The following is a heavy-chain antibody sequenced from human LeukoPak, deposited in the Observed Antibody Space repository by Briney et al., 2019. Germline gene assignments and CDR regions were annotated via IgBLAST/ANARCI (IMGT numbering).Heavy chain of an antibody. CDR1: GDSVSSNSAT. CDR3: ARGFPSNPVALDI. Sequence: SQTLSLTCAISGDSVSSNSATWNCIRQSPSRGLEWLGRTYYRSKWYNDYAASVKSRITINPDTSKNQFSLQLNSVTPEDTAVYYCARGFPSNPVALDIWGQGTMVTVSS. V-gene: IGHV6-1*01. J-gene: IGHJ3*02. CDR2: TYYRSKWYN. D-gene: IGHD4-11*01.